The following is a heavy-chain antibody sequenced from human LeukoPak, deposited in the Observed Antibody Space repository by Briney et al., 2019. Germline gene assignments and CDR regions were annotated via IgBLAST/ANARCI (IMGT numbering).Heavy chain of an antibody. Sequence: GGSLRLSCAASGFTFSTYSMHWVRQAPGKGLEWVSIISSDSNTYYADSVKGRFTISRDNAKNTLFLQMNSLRAEDTAIYYCAKGAWCDYWGQGTLVTVSS. V-gene: IGHV3-23*01. J-gene: IGHJ4*02. CDR1: GFTFSTYS. CDR3: AKGAWCDY. D-gene: IGHD6-19*01. CDR2: ISSDSNT.